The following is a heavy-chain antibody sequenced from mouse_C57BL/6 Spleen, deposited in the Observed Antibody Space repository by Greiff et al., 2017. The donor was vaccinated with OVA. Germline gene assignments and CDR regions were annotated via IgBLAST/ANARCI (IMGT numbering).Heavy chain of an antibody. CDR2: IYPGDGDT. D-gene: IGHD1-1*01. V-gene: IGHV1-82*01. Sequence: VKLMESGPELVKPGASVKISCKASGYAFSSSWMNWVKQRPGKGLEWIGRIYPGDGDTNYNGKFKGKATLTADKSSSTAYMQLSSLTSEDSAVYFCARRSYYYGSSPDWYFDVWGTGTTVTVSS. J-gene: IGHJ1*03. CDR1: GYAFSSSW. CDR3: ARRSYYYGSSPDWYFDV.